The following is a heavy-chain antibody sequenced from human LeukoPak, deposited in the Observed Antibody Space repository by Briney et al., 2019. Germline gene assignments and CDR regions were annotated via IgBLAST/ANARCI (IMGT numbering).Heavy chain of an antibody. V-gene: IGHV3-30-3*01. Sequence: QAGGSLRLSCAASGFTFSSYAMHWVRQAPGKGLEWVAVISYDGSNKYYADSVKGRFTISRDNSKNTLYLQMNSLRAEDTAVYYCARDLYSGSSGWCGEDYWGQGALVTVSS. J-gene: IGHJ4*02. CDR2: ISYDGSNK. D-gene: IGHD6-19*01. CDR3: ARDLYSGSSGWCGEDY. CDR1: GFTFSSYA.